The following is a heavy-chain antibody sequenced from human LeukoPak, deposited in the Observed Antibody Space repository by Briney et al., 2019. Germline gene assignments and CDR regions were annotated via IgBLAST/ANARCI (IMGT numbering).Heavy chain of an antibody. CDR3: AKDEFVASAFTGAFDI. D-gene: IGHD2-8*02. CDR2: ISSSSSYI. CDR1: GFTFSNYN. V-gene: IGHV3-21*04. Sequence: GGSLRLSCAASGFTFSNYNMNWVRQAPGKGLEWVSSISSSSSYIYYADSVKGRFTISRDNAKNSLYLQMNSLRAEDMALYYCAKDEFVASAFTGAFDIWGQGTMVTVSS. J-gene: IGHJ3*02.